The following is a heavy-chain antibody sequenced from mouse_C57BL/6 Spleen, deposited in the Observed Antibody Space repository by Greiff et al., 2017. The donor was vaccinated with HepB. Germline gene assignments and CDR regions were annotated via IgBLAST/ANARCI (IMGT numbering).Heavy chain of an antibody. J-gene: IGHJ3*01. CDR1: GYTFTSYG. D-gene: IGHD2-5*01. Sequence: QVQLQQSGAELARPGASVKLSCKASGYTFTSYGISWVKQRTGQGLEWIGEIYPRSGNTYYNEKFKGKATLTADKSSSTAYMELRSLTSEDSAVYFRAISSYYSNQAWFAYWGQGTLVTVSA. CDR3: AISSYYSNQAWFAY. CDR2: IYPRSGNT. V-gene: IGHV1-81*01.